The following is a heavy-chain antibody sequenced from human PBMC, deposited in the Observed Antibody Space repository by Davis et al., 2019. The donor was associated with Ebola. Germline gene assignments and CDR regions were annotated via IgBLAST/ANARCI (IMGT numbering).Heavy chain of an antibody. D-gene: IGHD4-17*01. CDR1: GGSFRGHY. CDR3: ARAGDYVNWFDP. Sequence: SETLSLTCAVYGGSFRGHYWSWLRQPPGKGLEWIGYISHSGSTNYNPSLKSRVTMSIDLSKNEFSLKLTSVTAADTAVYYCARAGDYVNWFDPWGQGTQIIVSS. V-gene: IGHV4-59*11. CDR2: ISHSGST. J-gene: IGHJ5*02.